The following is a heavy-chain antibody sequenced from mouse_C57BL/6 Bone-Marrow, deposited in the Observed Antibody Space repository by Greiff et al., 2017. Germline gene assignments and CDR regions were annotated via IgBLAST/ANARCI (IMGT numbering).Heavy chain of an antibody. CDR1: GYTFTSYW. Sequence: QVQLQQPGAELVKPGASVTMSCKASGYTFTSYWITWVKQRPGQGLEWIGDIYPGSGSTNYNEKFKSKATLTVDTSSSTAYMQLSSLTSEDSAVYYCARIDGYLYYCDYWGQGTTLTVSS. CDR2: IYPGSGST. CDR3: ARIDGYLYYCDY. D-gene: IGHD2-3*01. V-gene: IGHV1-55*01. J-gene: IGHJ2*01.